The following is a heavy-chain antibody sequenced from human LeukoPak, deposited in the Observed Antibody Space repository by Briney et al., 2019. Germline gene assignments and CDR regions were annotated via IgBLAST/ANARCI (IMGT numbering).Heavy chain of an antibody. CDR3: ARLTRYCSSTSCYADY. J-gene: IGHJ4*02. CDR2: IYYSGST. CDR1: GGSISSSSYY. D-gene: IGHD2-2*01. V-gene: IGHV4-39*01. Sequence: PSETLSLTCTVSGGSISSSSYYWGWIRQPPGKGLEWIGNIYYSGSTYYNPSLKSRVTISVDTSKNQFSLKLSSVTAADTAVYYCARLTRYCSSTSCYADYWGQETLVTVSS.